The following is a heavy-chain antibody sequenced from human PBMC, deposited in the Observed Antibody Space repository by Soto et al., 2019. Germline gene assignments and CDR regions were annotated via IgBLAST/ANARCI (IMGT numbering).Heavy chain of an antibody. CDR3: AKNTVPEIFGVVTINPNWFDP. Sequence: PGGSLRLSCAASGFTFSSYAMSWVRQAPGKGLEWVSAISGSGGSTYYADSVKGRFTISRDNSKNTLYLQMNSLRAEDTAVYYCAKNTVPEIFGVVTINPNWFDPWGQGNLVTVS. V-gene: IGHV3-23*01. J-gene: IGHJ5*02. D-gene: IGHD3-3*01. CDR2: ISGSGGST. CDR1: GFTFSSYA.